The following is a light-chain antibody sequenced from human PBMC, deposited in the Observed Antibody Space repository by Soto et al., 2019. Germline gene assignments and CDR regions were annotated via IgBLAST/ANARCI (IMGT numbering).Light chain of an antibody. V-gene: IGKV3-15*01. CDR3: QQYHWAPDT. Sequence: EIVMTQSPATLSVSPGERATLSFRASQSVISNLAWYQQKPGQAPRLLIYCASTRASGIPARFSGSGSGTDFTLTVSRLEPEDFAMYYCQQYHWAPDTFGQGTRLEIK. CDR2: CAS. CDR1: QSVISN. J-gene: IGKJ5*01.